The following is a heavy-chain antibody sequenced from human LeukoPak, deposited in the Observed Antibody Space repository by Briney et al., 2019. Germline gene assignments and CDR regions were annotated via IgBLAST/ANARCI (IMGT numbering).Heavy chain of an antibody. J-gene: IGHJ4*02. D-gene: IGHD2-21*01. CDR1: GFTFSSYA. Sequence: GGSLRLSCSASGFTFSSYAMHWVRQAPGKGLKWVAVISYDGSNKYYADSVKGRFTISRDNSKNTLYLQMNSLRAEDTAVYYCANHLACGNINCPPFDSWGQGTLVTVSS. V-gene: IGHV3-30-3*01. CDR2: ISYDGSNK. CDR3: ANHLACGNINCPPFDS.